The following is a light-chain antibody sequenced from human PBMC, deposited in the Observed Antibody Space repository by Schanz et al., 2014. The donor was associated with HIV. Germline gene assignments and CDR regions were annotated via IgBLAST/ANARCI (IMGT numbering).Light chain of an antibody. CDR1: RSNIGAGYD. CDR2: GST. J-gene: IGLJ1*01. V-gene: IGLV1-40*01. Sequence: QSMLTQPPSVSAAPGQRVTISCTGSRSNIGAGYDVHWYQHLPGTAPKLLIYGSTNRPSGVSDRFSGSKSGNSAFLTISGLQAEDEADYYCSSKRSGDATPFVFGSGTKLTVL. CDR3: SSKRSGDATPFV.